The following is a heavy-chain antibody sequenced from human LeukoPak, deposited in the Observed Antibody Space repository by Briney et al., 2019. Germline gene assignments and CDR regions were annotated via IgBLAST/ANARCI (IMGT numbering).Heavy chain of an antibody. V-gene: IGHV3-74*01. CDR3: VRSLRSADF. J-gene: IGHJ4*02. Sequence: GGSLRFSCEASGFTFSNYWMHWVRQPPGKGLMWVSQISTDGSQTFYADSVKGRFTISRDNAQNTLFLQMDSLRPEDTAVYYCVRSLRSADFWGQGTLVTVSS. CDR2: ISTDGSQT. CDR1: GFTFSNYW.